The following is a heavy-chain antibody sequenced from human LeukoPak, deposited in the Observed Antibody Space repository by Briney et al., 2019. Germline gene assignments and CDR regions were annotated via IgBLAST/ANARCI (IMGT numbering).Heavy chain of an antibody. D-gene: IGHD1-26*01. CDR3: ARAFLGAGDPYYFDY. Sequence: SVKVSCKASGGTFSNYAISWVRQAPGQGLEWMGRIVPICGTANYARKFQGRVTITTDESTSTAYMDLSSLRSEDTAVYYCARAFLGAGDPYYFDYWGQGTLVTVSS. J-gene: IGHJ4*02. CDR1: GGTFSNYA. V-gene: IGHV1-69*05. CDR2: IVPICGTA.